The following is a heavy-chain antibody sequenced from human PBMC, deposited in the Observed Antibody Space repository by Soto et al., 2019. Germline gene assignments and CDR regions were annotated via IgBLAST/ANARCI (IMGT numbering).Heavy chain of an antibody. CDR2: IWYDGSNK. CDR3: ARSAAVAGPDY. V-gene: IGHV3-33*01. D-gene: IGHD6-19*01. CDR1: GFTFSSYG. Sequence: GGSLRLSCAASGFTFSSYGMHWVRQAPGKGLEWVAVIWYDGSNKYYADSVKGRFTISRDNSKNTLYLQMNSLRAEDTAVYYCARSAAVAGPDYWGQGTLVTVSS. J-gene: IGHJ4*02.